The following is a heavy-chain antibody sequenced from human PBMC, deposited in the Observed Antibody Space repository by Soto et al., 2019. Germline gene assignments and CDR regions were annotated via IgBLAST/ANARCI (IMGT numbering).Heavy chain of an antibody. D-gene: IGHD3-9*01. CDR2: IIPIFGTA. V-gene: IGHV1-69*13. Sequence: SVKVSCKASGGTFSSYAISWVRQAPGQGLEWMGGIIPIFGTANYAQKFQGRVTITADESTSTAYMELSSLRSGDTAVYYCAREGVTYYDIFSNWFDPWGQGTLVTVSS. CDR1: GGTFSSYA. CDR3: AREGVTYYDIFSNWFDP. J-gene: IGHJ5*02.